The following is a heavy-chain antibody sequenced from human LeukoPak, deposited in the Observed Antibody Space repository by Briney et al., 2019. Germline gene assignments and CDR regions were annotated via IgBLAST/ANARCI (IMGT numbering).Heavy chain of an antibody. CDR2: ISGDGGST. Sequence: GGSLRLSCAASGFTFDNYEMNWVRQAPGKGLEWVSLISGDGGSTYYADSVKGRFTISRDNSKNSLYLQMNSLRTEDTALYYCAKDYAVVVTAMETYGMDVWGQGTTVTVSS. D-gene: IGHD2-21*02. CDR3: AKDYAVVVTAMETYGMDV. V-gene: IGHV3-43*02. J-gene: IGHJ6*02. CDR1: GFTFDNYE.